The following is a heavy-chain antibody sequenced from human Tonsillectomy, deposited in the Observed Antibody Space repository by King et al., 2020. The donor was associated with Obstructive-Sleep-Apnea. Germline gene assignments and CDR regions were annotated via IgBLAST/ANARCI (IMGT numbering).Heavy chain of an antibody. Sequence: VQLVESGAEVKKPGASVKVSCKASDYTFTSYGISWVRQAPGQGLEWMGWISANNGNTNYAQKLQGRVTMTTDTSTSTAYMELRSLRSDDTAVYYCAGVSGLIYQLLSYYYYGMDVWGQGTTVTVSS. V-gene: IGHV1-18*01. J-gene: IGHJ6*02. CDR1: DYTFTSYG. CDR2: ISANNGNT. CDR3: AGVSGLIYQLLSYYYYGMDV. D-gene: IGHD2-2*01.